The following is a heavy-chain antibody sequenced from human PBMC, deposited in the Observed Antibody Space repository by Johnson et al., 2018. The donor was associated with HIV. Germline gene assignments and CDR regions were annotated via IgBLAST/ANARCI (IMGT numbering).Heavy chain of an antibody. Sequence: QVQLVESGGGVVQAGRSLRLSCAASGFSFISSGMHCVRQAPGKGLEWVAFMRYDGSNKYYADSVKGRFTISRDNSKNTLYLQMNSLRAEDTAIYYCARRRSYDDAVDLWGRGTMVTVSS. CDR3: ARRRSYDDAVDL. CDR1: GFSFISSG. V-gene: IGHV3-30*02. CDR2: MRYDGSNK. D-gene: IGHD1-26*01. J-gene: IGHJ3*01.